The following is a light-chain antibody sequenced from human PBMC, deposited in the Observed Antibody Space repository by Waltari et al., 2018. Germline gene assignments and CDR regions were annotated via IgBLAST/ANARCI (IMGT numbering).Light chain of an antibody. CDR1: QSVSSSY. J-gene: IGKJ1*01. Sequence: EIVLTQSPGTLSLSPGERATLSCRASQSVSSSYFAWYQQKPGQAPRLLLQVASYRATGIPDRFSGSGSGTDFTLTISRLEPEDFAVYYCQQYGSSPGTFGQGTKVET. V-gene: IGKV3-20*01. CDR3: QQYGSSPGT. CDR2: VAS.